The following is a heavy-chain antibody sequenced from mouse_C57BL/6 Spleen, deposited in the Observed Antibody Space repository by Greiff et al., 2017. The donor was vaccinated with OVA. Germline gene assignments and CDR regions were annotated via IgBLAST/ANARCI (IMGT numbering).Heavy chain of an antibody. J-gene: IGHJ2*01. V-gene: IGHV5-17*01. CDR2: ISSGSSTI. CDR1: GFTFSDYG. CDR3: ASPYYYGSSFDFDY. Sequence: EVKLMESGGGLVKPGGSLKLSCAASGFTFSDYGMHWVRQAPEKGLEWVAYISSGSSTIYYADTVKGRFTISRDNAKNTLFLQMTSLRSEDTAMYYCASPYYYGSSFDFDYWGQGTTLTVSS. D-gene: IGHD1-1*01.